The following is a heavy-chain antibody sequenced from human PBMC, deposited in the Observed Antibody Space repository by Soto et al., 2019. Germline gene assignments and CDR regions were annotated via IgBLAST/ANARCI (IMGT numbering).Heavy chain of an antibody. J-gene: IGHJ6*02. CDR1: GFTFSSYA. D-gene: IGHD6-19*01. CDR2: ISGSGGST. V-gene: IGHV3-23*01. Sequence: GGSLRLSCAASGFTFSSYAMSWVRQAPGKGLEWVSAISGSGGSTYYADSVKGRFTISRDSSKNTLYLQMNSLRAEDTAVYYCAKAGASGSFLYHYYGMDVWGQGTTVTVSS. CDR3: AKAGASGSFLYHYYGMDV.